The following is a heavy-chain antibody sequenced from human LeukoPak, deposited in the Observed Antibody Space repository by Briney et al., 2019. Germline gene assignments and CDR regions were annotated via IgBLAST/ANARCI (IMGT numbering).Heavy chain of an antibody. J-gene: IGHJ3*02. CDR3: ARGRYPDTFDI. Sequence: TGGSLRLSCAASGFTFSSYWMHWVRHAPGKGLVWVSRANNDGSSTTYADSAKGRFTISRDNAKNTLYLQMNSLRVEDTAVYYCARGRYPDTFDIWGQGTMVTVSS. CDR1: GFTFSSYW. CDR2: ANNDGSST. D-gene: IGHD1-26*01. V-gene: IGHV3-74*01.